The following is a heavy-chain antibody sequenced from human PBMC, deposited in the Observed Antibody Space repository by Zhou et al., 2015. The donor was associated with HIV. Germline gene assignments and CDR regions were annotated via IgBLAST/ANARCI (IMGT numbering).Heavy chain of an antibody. V-gene: IGHV1-46*01. CDR3: AREGYGEGWWFDP. D-gene: IGHD4-17*01. CDR1: GYTFTSYY. J-gene: IGHJ5*02. Sequence: QVQLVQSGAEVKKPGASVKVSCKASGYTFTSYYMHWVRQAPGQGLEWMGIINPSGGSTSYAQKFQGRVTMTRDTSTSTVYMELSSLRSEDTAVYYCAREGYGEGWWFDPWGPGNPGHRLL. CDR2: INPSGGST.